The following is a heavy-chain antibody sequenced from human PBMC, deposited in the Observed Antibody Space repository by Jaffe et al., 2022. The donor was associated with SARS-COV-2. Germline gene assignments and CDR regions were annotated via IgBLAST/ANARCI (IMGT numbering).Heavy chain of an antibody. D-gene: IGHD3-3*01. J-gene: IGHJ3*02. CDR3: ARDSVPYDFWSGYSVGRAFDI. Sequence: QVQLVQSGAEVKKPGSSVKVSCKASGGTFSSYAISWVRQAPGQGLEWMGGIIPIFGTANYAQKFQGRVTITADESTSTAYMELSSLRSEDTAVYYCARDSVPYDFWSGYSVGRAFDIWGQGTMVTVSS. CDR1: GGTFSSYA. V-gene: IGHV1-69*01. CDR2: IIPIFGTA.